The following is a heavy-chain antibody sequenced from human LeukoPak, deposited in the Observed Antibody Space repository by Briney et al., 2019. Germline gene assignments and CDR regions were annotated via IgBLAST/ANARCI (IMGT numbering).Heavy chain of an antibody. CDR1: GYTFTGYY. Sequence: ASVKVSCKASGYTFTGYYMHWVRQAPGQGLEWMGWINPNSGGTNYAQKFQGRVTMTRDTSISTAYMVLSRLRSDDTAVYYCARCAYDILTGSLDYWGQGTLVTVSS. J-gene: IGHJ4*02. D-gene: IGHD3-9*01. V-gene: IGHV1-2*02. CDR2: INPNSGGT. CDR3: ARCAYDILTGSLDY.